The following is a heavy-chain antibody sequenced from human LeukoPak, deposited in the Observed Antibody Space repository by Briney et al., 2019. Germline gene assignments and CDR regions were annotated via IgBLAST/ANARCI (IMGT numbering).Heavy chain of an antibody. J-gene: IGHJ4*02. V-gene: IGHV1-2*02. CDR1: GYSFADYY. CDR3: ARFLLRLGELSLYGGLDY. Sequence: GASVKVSCKTSGYSFADYYMHWVRQAPGQGLEWMGWINPNSGGTNYAQKFQGRVTMTRDTSISTAYMELSRLRSDDTAVYYCARFLLRLGELSLYGGLDYWGQGTLVTVSS. D-gene: IGHD3-16*02. CDR2: INPNSGGT.